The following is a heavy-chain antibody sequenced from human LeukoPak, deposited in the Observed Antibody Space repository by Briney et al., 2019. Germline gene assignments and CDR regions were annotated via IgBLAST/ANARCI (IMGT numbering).Heavy chain of an antibody. Sequence: PGRSLRLSCAASGFTFSSYGMHWVRQAPGKGLEWVAVIWYDGSNKYYADSVKGRFTISRDNSKNTLYLQMNSLRAEDTAVYYCARVSGVAAAGIRPNWFDPWGQGTLVTVSS. CDR3: ARVSGVAAAGIRPNWFDP. D-gene: IGHD6-13*01. J-gene: IGHJ5*02. CDR2: IWYDGSNK. CDR1: GFTFSSYG. V-gene: IGHV3-33*01.